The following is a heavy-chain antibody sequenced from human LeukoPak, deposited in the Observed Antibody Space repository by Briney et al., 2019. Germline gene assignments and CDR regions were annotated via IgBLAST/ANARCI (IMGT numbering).Heavy chain of an antibody. D-gene: IGHD3-10*02. Sequence: GSLSLSCAASGFTFSSYEMNWVRQAPGKGREWVSYISSSGSTIYYADSVKGRFTISRDNAKNSLYLQMNSLRAEDTAVYYCAELGITMIGGVWGKGTTVTISS. CDR1: GFTFSSYE. CDR3: AELGITMIGGV. J-gene: IGHJ6*04. CDR2: ISSSGSTI. V-gene: IGHV3-48*03.